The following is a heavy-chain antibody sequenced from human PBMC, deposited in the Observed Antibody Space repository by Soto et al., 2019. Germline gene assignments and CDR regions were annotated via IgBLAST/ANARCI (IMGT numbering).Heavy chain of an antibody. V-gene: IGHV1-18*01. CDR1: GYIFTKYG. CDR3: ARLQLGGDRMLNWFDP. CDR2: INVYNGDR. J-gene: IGHJ5*02. D-gene: IGHD2-21*02. Sequence: QVQVVQSGPELKKPGASVKVSCKAQGYIFTKYGIGWVRQAPGHGLEWMGLINVYNGDRKVAQKFQDRVSMTTDTATDNAYMELKSLRSGDTAVYYCARLQLGGDRMLNWFDPWGQGTLVTVSS.